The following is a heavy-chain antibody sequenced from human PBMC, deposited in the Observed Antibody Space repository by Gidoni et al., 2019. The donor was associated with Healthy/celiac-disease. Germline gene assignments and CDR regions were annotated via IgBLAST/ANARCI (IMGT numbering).Heavy chain of an antibody. Sequence: QVQLVQSGAEVKKPGASVKVSCKASGYTFTSYGLSWVRQAPGQGLEWMGWISAYNGNTNYAQKLQGRVTMTTDTSTSTAYMELRSLRSDDTAVYYCARDRSYDILTGPWPDYGMDVWGQGTTVTVSS. J-gene: IGHJ6*02. D-gene: IGHD3-9*01. CDR3: ARDRSYDILTGPWPDYGMDV. CDR2: ISAYNGNT. V-gene: IGHV1-18*01. CDR1: GYTFTSYG.